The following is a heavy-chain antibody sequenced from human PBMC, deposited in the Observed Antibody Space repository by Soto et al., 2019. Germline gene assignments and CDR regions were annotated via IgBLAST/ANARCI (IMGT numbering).Heavy chain of an antibody. Sequence: SETLSLTWTVSGGSISNSSYCWGWIRQPPGKGLEWIGSIYYSGSTYYNPSLKSRVTISVDTSKNQFSLKLSSVTAADTAVYYCAMGLGYCSGGSCWTLDIWGQGTMVTVSS. D-gene: IGHD2-15*01. V-gene: IGHV4-39*01. CDR3: AMGLGYCSGGSCWTLDI. J-gene: IGHJ3*02. CDR2: IYYSGST. CDR1: GGSISNSSYC.